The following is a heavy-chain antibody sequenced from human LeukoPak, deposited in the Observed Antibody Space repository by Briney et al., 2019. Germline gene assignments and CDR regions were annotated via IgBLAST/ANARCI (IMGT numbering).Heavy chain of an antibody. V-gene: IGHV3-9*01. Sequence: GGSLRLSCAASGFTFDDYAMHWVRQAPGMGLEWVSGISWNSSSIGYADSVKGRFTISRDNAKNSLYLQMNSLRAEDTALYYCAKDIAAVKNAFDIWGQGTMVTVSS. CDR2: ISWNSSSI. D-gene: IGHD6-13*01. CDR1: GFTFDDYA. CDR3: AKDIAAVKNAFDI. J-gene: IGHJ3*02.